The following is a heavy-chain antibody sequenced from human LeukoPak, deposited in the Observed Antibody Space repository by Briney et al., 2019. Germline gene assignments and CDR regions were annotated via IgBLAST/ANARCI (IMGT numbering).Heavy chain of an antibody. Sequence: GGSLRLSCAASGFTFSSYCMHWVRQAPGKGLVWVSRINSDGSSTSYADSVKGRVTISRDNAKNTLYMQMNSLRAEDTAVYYCATSPYDYAYYYYYMDVWGKGTTVTVSS. D-gene: IGHD5-12*01. CDR1: GFTFSSYC. J-gene: IGHJ6*03. CDR2: INSDGSST. V-gene: IGHV3-74*01. CDR3: ATSPYDYAYYYYYMDV.